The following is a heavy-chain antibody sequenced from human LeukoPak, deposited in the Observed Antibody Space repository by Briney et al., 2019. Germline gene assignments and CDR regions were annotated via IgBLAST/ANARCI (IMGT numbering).Heavy chain of an antibody. J-gene: IGHJ5*02. D-gene: IGHD6-13*01. CDR2: INAGNGNT. Sequence: GASVKVSCKASGYTFTSYAMHWVRQAPGQRLEWMGWINAGNGNTKYSQKFRGRVTITRDTSASTAYMELSSLRSEDTAVYYCARAPYSSPNWFDPWGQGTLVTVSS. CDR3: ARAPYSSPNWFDP. CDR1: GYTFTSYA. V-gene: IGHV1-3*01.